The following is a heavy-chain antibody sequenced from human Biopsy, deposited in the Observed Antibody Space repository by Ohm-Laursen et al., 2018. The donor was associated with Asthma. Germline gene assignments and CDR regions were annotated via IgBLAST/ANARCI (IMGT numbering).Heavy chain of an antibody. D-gene: IGHD3-9*01. CDR1: GYNFISFA. Sequence: ESSVKVSCKASGYNFISFAIHWVRQAPGQRLEWMGWVNTGNGDTKYSQKFQGRVTITRDTSASTAYMGLRSLRSEDTATYYCARTYYDFLAGQVKDVFGVWGQGTMVTVSS. CDR2: VNTGNGDT. J-gene: IGHJ3*01. V-gene: IGHV1-3*04. CDR3: ARTYYDFLAGQVKDVFGV.